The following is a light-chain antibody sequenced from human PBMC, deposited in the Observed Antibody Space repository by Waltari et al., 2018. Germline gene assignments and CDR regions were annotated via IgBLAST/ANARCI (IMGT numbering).Light chain of an antibody. CDR3: CSYAGSTTL. CDR1: TSDVGNYNL. CDR2: EVI. Sequence: QSALTQPASVSGSPGQSITISCTATTSDVGNYNLVSWYQHHPGKTPELIIYEVIKRPSGIANRFSGSKSGKTASLTISGLQAEDEADYYCCSYAGSTTLFGGGTKLTVL. V-gene: IGLV2-23*02. J-gene: IGLJ2*01.